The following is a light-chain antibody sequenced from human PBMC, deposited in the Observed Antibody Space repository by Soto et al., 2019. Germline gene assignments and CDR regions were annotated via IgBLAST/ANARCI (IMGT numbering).Light chain of an antibody. J-gene: IGKJ1*01. CDR3: QQYNGYSWT. CDR2: KAS. Sequence: DIQMTQSPPTLSASVGDRVTITCRASQSISSWLAWYQQKPGKAPKVLIYKASNLESGVPSRFSGRGSGTEFTLTISSLQPDDFATYYCQQYNGYSWTFGQGTKVEVK. V-gene: IGKV1-5*03. CDR1: QSISSW.